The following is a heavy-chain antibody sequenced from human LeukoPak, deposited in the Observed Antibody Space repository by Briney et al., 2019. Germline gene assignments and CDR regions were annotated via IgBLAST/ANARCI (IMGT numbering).Heavy chain of an antibody. CDR2: MYTGGST. J-gene: IGHJ4*02. D-gene: IGHD3-10*01. Sequence: GGSLRLSCAASGFTVSSKYMSWVRQAPGKGLEWVSSMYTGGSTYYADSVKGRFTISRHNSKSTLYLQMNSLRTEDTAVYYCAREADRNGGLDSWGQGTLVTVSS. CDR3: AREADRNGGLDS. V-gene: IGHV3-53*04. CDR1: GFTVSSKY.